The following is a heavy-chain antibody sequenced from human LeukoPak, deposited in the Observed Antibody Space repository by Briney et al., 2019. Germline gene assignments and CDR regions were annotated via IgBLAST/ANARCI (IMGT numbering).Heavy chain of an antibody. D-gene: IGHD2-15*01. V-gene: IGHV3-53*01. CDR2: IYSGGST. J-gene: IGHJ6*02. Sequence: GGSLRLSCAASGFTVSSNYMSWVRQAPGKGLEWVSVIYSGGSTYYADSVKGRFTISRDNAKNSLYLQMNSLRAEDTAVYYCARTVLGYCSGGSCYSGGLDVWGQGTTVTVSS. CDR3: ARTVLGYCSGGSCYSGGLDV. CDR1: GFTVSSNY.